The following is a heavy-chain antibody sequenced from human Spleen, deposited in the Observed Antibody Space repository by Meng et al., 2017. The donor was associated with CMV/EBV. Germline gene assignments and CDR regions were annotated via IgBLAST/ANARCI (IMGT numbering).Heavy chain of an antibody. CDR1: GFSLSTSGVG. CDR3: ALGRFASGSYLFAY. V-gene: IGHV2-5*02. J-gene: IGHJ4*02. D-gene: IGHD3-10*01. Sequence: SGFSLSTSGVGVGWIHQPPGEALEWLALIYWDDDKRYSPSLKSRLTITKDTSKNQVVLTVTNMDPVDTATYYCALGRFASGSYLFAYWGQGTLVTVSS. CDR2: IYWDDDK.